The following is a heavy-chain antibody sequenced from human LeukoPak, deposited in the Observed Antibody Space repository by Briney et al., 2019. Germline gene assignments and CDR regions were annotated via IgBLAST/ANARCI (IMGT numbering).Heavy chain of an antibody. D-gene: IGHD6-13*01. Sequence: PGGSLRLSCAASGFVFSSYAMGWVRQAPGKGLEWVSTLSDSGGKTYYADSVKGRFTISRDNSKNTLYLQMNSLRAEDTAVYYCAKSFGYSRSWFDYWGRGTLVTVSS. CDR3: AKSFGYSRSWFDY. J-gene: IGHJ4*02. V-gene: IGHV3-23*01. CDR1: GFVFSSYA. CDR2: LSDSGGKT.